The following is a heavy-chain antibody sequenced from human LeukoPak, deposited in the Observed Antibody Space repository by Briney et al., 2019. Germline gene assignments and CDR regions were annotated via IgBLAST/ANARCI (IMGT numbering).Heavy chain of an antibody. CDR2: ISYDGSNK. V-gene: IGHV3-30*03. CDR1: GFTFSSYG. CDR3: AREGSRARLRRTFDY. Sequence: GGSLRLSCAASGFTFSSYGMHWVRQAPGKGLEWVAVISYDGSNKYYADSVKGRFTISRDNSKNTLYLQMNSLRAEDTAVYYCAREGSRARLRRTFDYWGQGTLVTVSS. J-gene: IGHJ4*02. D-gene: IGHD5-12*01.